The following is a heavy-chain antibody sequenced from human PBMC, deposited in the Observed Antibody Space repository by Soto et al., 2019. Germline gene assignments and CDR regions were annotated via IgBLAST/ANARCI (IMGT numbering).Heavy chain of an antibody. D-gene: IGHD1-26*01. CDR3: ARPRFNEWELLRDLYNWFDP. V-gene: IGHV4-39*01. Sequence: SETLSLTCTVSGGSISSSSYYWGWIRQPPGKGLEWIGSIYYSGSTYYNPSLKSRVTISVDTSKNQFSLKLSSVTDADTAVYYCARPRFNEWELLRDLYNWFDPWGQGTLVTVSS. CDR2: IYYSGST. J-gene: IGHJ5*02. CDR1: GGSISSSSYY.